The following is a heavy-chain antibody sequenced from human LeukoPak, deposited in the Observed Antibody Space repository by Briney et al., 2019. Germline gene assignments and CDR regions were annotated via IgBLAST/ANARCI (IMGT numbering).Heavy chain of an antibody. Sequence: GESLKISCKGSEYSFANYWIGWVRQMPGKGLEWMGIIYPGDSDTRYSPSFQGQVTISVDKSISTAYLQWSSLKASDTAMYYCARPCLQFEPDAFDIWGQGTMVTVSS. J-gene: IGHJ3*02. V-gene: IGHV5-51*01. CDR1: EYSFANYW. CDR2: IYPGDSDT. D-gene: IGHD5-24*01. CDR3: ARPCLQFEPDAFDI.